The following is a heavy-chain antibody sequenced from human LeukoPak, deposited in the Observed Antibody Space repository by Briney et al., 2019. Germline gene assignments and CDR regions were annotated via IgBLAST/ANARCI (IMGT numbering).Heavy chain of an antibody. D-gene: IGHD1-26*01. CDR1: GYTFTAYY. J-gene: IGHJ5*02. V-gene: IGHV1-2*02. CDR2: INPNTGDT. Sequence: ASVKVSCKASGYTFTAYYIHWVRQAPGQGLESMAWINPNTGDTNYAQKFQGRVIMARDTSISTAYMELSRLRSDDTAVYYCARGSGNYWFDPWGQGTLVTVSS. CDR3: ARGSGNYWFDP.